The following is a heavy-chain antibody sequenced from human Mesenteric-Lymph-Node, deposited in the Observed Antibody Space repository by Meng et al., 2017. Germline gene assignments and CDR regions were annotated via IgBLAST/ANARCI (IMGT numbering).Heavy chain of an antibody. CDR3: ARDNSWTLGY. D-gene: IGHD3/OR15-3a*01. J-gene: IGHJ4*01. CDR1: GFTFSSYD. V-gene: IGHV3-13*01. CDR2: IGTAGDT. Sequence: GESLKISCAASGFTFSSYDMHWVRQATGKGLEWVSAIGTAGDTYYPGSVKGRFTISRENAKNSLYLQMNSLRAGDTAVYYCARDNSWTLGYWGHGTLVTVSS.